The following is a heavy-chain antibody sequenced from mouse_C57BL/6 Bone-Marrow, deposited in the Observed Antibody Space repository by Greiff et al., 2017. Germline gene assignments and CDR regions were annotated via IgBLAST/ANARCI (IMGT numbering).Heavy chain of an antibody. CDR2: INPSSGYT. J-gene: IGHJ3*01. CDR1: GYTFTSYW. V-gene: IGHV1-7*01. Sequence: QVQLQQSRAELAKPGASVKLSCKASGYTFTSYWMHWVKQRPGQGLEWIGYINPSSGYTKYNQKFKDKATLTADKSSSTAYMQLSSLTYEDSAVYYCARDDYDRAPWFAYWGQGTLVTVSA. CDR3: ARDDYDRAPWFAY. D-gene: IGHD2-4*01.